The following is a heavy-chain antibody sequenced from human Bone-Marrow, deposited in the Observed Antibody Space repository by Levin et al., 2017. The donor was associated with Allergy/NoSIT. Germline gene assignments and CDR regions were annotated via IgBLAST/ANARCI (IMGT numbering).Heavy chain of an antibody. CDR1: GFTFRNYG. CDR3: ARSGGYGDHLDYMGV. D-gene: IGHD5-12*01. J-gene: IGHJ6*03. CDR2: ISYDGDTK. V-gene: IGHV3-30*03. Sequence: GGSLRLSCVASGFTFRNYGMHWVRQAPGKGLESVAVISYDGDTKFYADSVEGRFTISRDNSKNTLYLQMNRLRADDTAVYYCARSGGYGDHLDYMGVWGKGTTVTVSS.